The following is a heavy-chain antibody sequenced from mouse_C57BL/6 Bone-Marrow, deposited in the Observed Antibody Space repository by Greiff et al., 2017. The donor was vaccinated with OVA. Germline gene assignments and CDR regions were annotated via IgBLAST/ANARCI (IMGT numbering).Heavy chain of an antibody. D-gene: IGHD1-1*01. CDR3: ASYYCSRNYYAVDY. CDR2: ICPGSGNT. CDR1: GFSFTSYY. V-gene: IGHV1-66*01. Sequence: VQLQQSGPELVKPGASVKISCTASGFSFTSYYIPWVKQRPGQGLEWIGWICPGSGNTKYTEKFKGKATMTADTSSSTAYMQLSRLTSEDSAVYDGASYYCSRNYYAVDYWGQGTSVTVSS. J-gene: IGHJ4*01.